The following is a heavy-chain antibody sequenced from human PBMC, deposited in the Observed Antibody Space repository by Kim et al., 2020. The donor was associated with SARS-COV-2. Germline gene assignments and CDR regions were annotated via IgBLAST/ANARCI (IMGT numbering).Heavy chain of an antibody. CDR3: ARDHRYYYDSSGYYPHFDY. J-gene: IGHJ4*02. V-gene: IGHV3-11*05. D-gene: IGHD3-22*01. Sequence: GRLTRSRDNAKNSLYLQMNSLRAEDTAVYYCARDHRYYYDSSGYYPHFDYWGQGTLVTVSS.